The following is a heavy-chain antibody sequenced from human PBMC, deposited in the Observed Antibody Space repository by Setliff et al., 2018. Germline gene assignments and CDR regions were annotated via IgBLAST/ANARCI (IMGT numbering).Heavy chain of an antibody. CDR2: IHYSGNT. J-gene: IGHJ5*02. V-gene: IGHV4-61*01. Sequence: SETLSLTCAVSGGSVSSGSYYWSWIRQPPGKGLECIGNIHYSGNTNYNPSLKSRVTISMDTSKNQFSLKLSSVTAADTAVYYCARDKTVQRFITWGQGTLVTVSS. D-gene: IGHD3-10*01. CDR1: GGSVSSGSYY. CDR3: ARDKTVQRFIT.